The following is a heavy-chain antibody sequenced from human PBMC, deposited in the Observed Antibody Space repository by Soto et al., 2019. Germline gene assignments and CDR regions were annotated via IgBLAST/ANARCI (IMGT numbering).Heavy chain of an antibody. Sequence: ASVKVSCKASGYTFTSYYMHWVRQAPGQGLEWMGIINPSGGSTSYAQKSQGRVTMTRDTSTSTVYMELSSLRSEDTAVYYCARGGYYYDSSGYLPNYWGQGTLVTVSS. J-gene: IGHJ4*02. D-gene: IGHD3-22*01. CDR3: ARGGYYYDSSGYLPNY. CDR2: INPSGGST. V-gene: IGHV1-46*01. CDR1: GYTFTSYY.